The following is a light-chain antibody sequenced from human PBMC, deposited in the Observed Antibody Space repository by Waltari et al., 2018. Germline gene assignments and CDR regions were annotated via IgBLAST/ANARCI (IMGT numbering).Light chain of an antibody. V-gene: IGKV2-28*01. CDR2: LIS. J-gene: IGKJ1*01. Sequence: DIVMTQSPLSLSVTPGEPASISSRSSQSLLHSSGNTFLDWYLQKPGQSPQLLIYLISNRASGVPDRFSGSGSGTDFTLKISRVEAEDVGVYFCMQARQTPWTFGQGTKVEIK. CDR1: QSLLHSSGNTF. CDR3: MQARQTPWT.